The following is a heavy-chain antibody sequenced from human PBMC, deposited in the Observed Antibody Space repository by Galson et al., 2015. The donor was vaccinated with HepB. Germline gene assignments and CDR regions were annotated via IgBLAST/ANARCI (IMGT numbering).Heavy chain of an antibody. Sequence: LSLTCTVSGGSISSGNYYWSWIRQPPGKGLEWIGYIYYSGSTYYNPSLKSRVTISVDTSKNQFSLKLSSVTAADTAVYYCARDGGQYNWNYPSVWGQGTLVTVSS. J-gene: IGHJ4*02. D-gene: IGHD1-7*01. CDR2: IYYSGST. V-gene: IGHV4-30-4*01. CDR3: ARDGGQYNWNYPSV. CDR1: GGSISSGNYY.